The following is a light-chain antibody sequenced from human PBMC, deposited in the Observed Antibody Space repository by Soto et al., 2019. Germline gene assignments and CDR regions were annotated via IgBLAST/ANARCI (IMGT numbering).Light chain of an antibody. CDR3: QQYDDLPLT. Sequence: DIQMTQSPSSLSASVGDRVTLPCQASQDISNYLNWYQQKPGQAPKLLIYDSSALETGVPSRFSGSGSATDFTLTISSLQPEDCATYYCQQYDDLPLTFGGGTKVE. V-gene: IGKV1-33*01. CDR1: QDISNY. CDR2: DSS. J-gene: IGKJ4*01.